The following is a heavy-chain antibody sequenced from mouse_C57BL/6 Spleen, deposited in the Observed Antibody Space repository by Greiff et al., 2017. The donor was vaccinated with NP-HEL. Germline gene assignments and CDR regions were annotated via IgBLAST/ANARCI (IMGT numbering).Heavy chain of an antibody. V-gene: IGHV1-76*01. J-gene: IGHJ3*01. CDR3: ARDGSSYERVWFAY. D-gene: IGHD1-1*01. CDR2: IYPGSGNT. CDR1: GYTFTDSY. Sequence: QVQLQQSGAELVRPGASVKLSCKASGYTFTDSYINWVKQRPGQGLEWIARIYPGSGNTYYNEKFKGKATLTAEKSSSTAYMQLSSLTSEDSAVYFCARDGSSYERVWFAYWGQGTLVTVSA.